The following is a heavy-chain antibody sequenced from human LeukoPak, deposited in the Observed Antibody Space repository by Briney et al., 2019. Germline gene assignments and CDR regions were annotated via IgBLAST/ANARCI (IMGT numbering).Heavy chain of an antibody. J-gene: IGHJ5*02. V-gene: IGHV4-4*07. D-gene: IGHD6-13*01. Sequence: SETLSLTCTVSGGSISSYYGSWIRQPAGKGLEWIGRIYTSGSTNYNPSLKSRVTMSVDTSKNQFSLKLSSVTAADTAVYYCARDVSSWSGAWFDPWGQGTLVTVSS. CDR3: ARDVSSWSGAWFDP. CDR2: IYTSGST. CDR1: GGSISSYY.